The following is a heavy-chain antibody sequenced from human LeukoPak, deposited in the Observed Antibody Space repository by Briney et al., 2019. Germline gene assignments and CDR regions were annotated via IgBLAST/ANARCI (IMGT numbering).Heavy chain of an antibody. V-gene: IGHV3-30-3*01. D-gene: IGHD3-22*01. J-gene: IGHJ4*02. CDR1: GFTFSSYA. Sequence: PGRSLRLSCAASGFTFSSYAMHWVRQAPGKGLEWVAVISYDGSNKYYADSVKGRFTISRDNSKNTLYLQMNSLRAEDTAVYNCARGAAKTYYYDSSGLYYFDYWGQGTLVTVSS. CDR3: ARGAAKTYYYDSSGLYYFDY. CDR2: ISYDGSNK.